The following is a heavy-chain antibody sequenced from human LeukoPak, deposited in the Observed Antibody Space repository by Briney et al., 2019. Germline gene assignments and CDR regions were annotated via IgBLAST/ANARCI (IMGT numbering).Heavy chain of an antibody. D-gene: IGHD1-1*01. V-gene: IGHV4-61*08. CDR1: GGSISSGGYY. J-gene: IGHJ3*02. CDR3: VRHLPGAGAFDI. Sequence: PSETLSLTCAVSGGSISSGGYYWNWIRQPPGKGLEWFGYIYYSGTTNYNPSLKSRVTISVDTSKKQFSLKLSSVTATDTAVYYCVRHLPGAGAFDIWGQGTMVTVSS. CDR2: IYYSGTT.